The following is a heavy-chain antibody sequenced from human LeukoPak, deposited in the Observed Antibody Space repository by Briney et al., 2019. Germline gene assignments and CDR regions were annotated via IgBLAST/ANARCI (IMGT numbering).Heavy chain of an antibody. D-gene: IGHD2-15*01. J-gene: IGHJ3*01. CDR3: ARAGYCGDGGCRGGSAFDV. CDR1: GYTFSNYD. V-gene: IGHV1-18*01. Sequence: ASVKVSCKTSGYTFSNYDIYWVRQAPGQGLECMGWISAYNGDTRYAQILQGRFTVTTDTSTSTAYMELRSPTSDDTAVYYCARAGYCGDGGCRGGSAFDVWGQGTMVSVSS. CDR2: ISAYNGDT.